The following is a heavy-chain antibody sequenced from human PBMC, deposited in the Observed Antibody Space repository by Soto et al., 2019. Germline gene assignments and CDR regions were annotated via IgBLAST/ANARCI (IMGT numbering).Heavy chain of an antibody. CDR1: GGSISSGGYY. V-gene: IGHV4-31*02. J-gene: IGHJ4*02. CDR3: ERTGTRDSGIDY. CDR2: IYYSGST. D-gene: IGHD5-12*01. Sequence: PSETLSLTCTVSGGSISSGGYYWSWIRQHPGKGLEWIGYIYYSGSTYYNPSLKSRVTISVDTSKNQFSLKLSSVTAAETAVYHCERTGTRDSGIDYWGQGTLVTVSS.